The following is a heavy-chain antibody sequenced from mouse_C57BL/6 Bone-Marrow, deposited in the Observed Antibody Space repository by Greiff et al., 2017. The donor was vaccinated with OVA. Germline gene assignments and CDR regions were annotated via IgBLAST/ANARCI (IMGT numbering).Heavy chain of an antibody. CDR2: ISYDGSN. Sequence: EVKLQESGPGLVKPSQSLSLTCSVTGYSITSGYYWNWIRQFPGNNLEWMGYISYDGSNNYNPSLKNRISITRDTSKNQFFLKLNSVTPEDTATYYCAREWLGFAYWGQGTLVTVSA. CDR1: GYSITSGYY. V-gene: IGHV3-6*01. CDR3: AREWLGFAY. J-gene: IGHJ3*01. D-gene: IGHD2-2*01.